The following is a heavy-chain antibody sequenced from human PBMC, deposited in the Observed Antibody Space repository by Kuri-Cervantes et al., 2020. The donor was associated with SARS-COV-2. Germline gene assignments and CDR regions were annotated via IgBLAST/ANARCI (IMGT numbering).Heavy chain of an antibody. D-gene: IGHD1-26*01. V-gene: IGHV4-38-2*01. Sequence: GSLRLSCAGSGYSISSGDYWGWIRHPPGKGLEWIGSIYHSGSTYYHQSVKSRVTISVDTSKNQFSLKLSYVTAADTAVYYCARSGGSSGSYTPVGFNFDYWGQGTLVTVSS. J-gene: IGHJ4*02. CDR1: GYSISSGDY. CDR3: ARSGGSSGSYTPVGFNFDY. CDR2: IYHSGST.